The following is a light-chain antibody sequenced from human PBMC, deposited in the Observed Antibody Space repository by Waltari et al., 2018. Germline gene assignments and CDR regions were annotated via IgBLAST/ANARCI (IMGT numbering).Light chain of an antibody. V-gene: IGLV2-14*03. CDR1: SSDVGGYNY. CDR2: DVS. Sequence: QSALTQPASVSGSPGQSISISCTGPSSDVGGYNYVSWYQQHPGQAPKLMIYDVSQRPLGISNRFSGSKSGNTASLTISGLQAEDESDYYCSSYTSSSTFVFGIGTKVTVL. CDR3: SSYTSSSTFV. J-gene: IGLJ1*01.